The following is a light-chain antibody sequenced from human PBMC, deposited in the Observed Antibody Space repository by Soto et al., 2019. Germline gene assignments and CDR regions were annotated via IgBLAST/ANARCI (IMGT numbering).Light chain of an antibody. J-gene: IGKJ4*01. CDR1: QSISSA. V-gene: IGKV3-11*01. CDR3: QQRSDWLT. CDR2: DAS. Sequence: EIVLTQSPATLSLSPGDRAILSCRASQSISSALAWYQQKPGQAPRLLIYDASDRATGIPARFSGSRSGTDFILTISSLEPEDFAVYYCQQRSDWLTFGGGTRVEIK.